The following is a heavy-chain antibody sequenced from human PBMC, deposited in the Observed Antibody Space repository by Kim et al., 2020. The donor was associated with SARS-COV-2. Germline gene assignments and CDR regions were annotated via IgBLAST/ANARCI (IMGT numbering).Heavy chain of an antibody. CDR2: INNDGSNT. D-gene: IGHD2-21*01. J-gene: IGHJ3*01. V-gene: IGHV3-74*01. CDR1: GFTFSSYS. CDR3: ARGAIGAFDL. Sequence: GGSLRLSCAASGFTFSSYSMYWIRQAPGRGLLYVSRINNDGSNTFYADSVKGQFTISRDNAKNTVYLQMNNLRAEDTAVYYCARGAIGAFDLWGQGTMVT.